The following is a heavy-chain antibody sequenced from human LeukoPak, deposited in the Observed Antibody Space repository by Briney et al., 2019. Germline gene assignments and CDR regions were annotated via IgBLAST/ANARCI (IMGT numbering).Heavy chain of an antibody. D-gene: IGHD1-26*01. V-gene: IGHV4-39*01. J-gene: IGHJ3*02. Sequence: SETLSLTCTVSGGSISSTNYYWGWIRQPPGKGLEWIGEINHSGSTNYNPSLKSRVTISVDTSKNQFSLRLSSVTAADTAVYYCARHAGFWVGPTPNRKKGRDAFDIWGQGTMVTVSS. CDR2: INHSGST. CDR3: ARHAGFWVGPTPNRKKGRDAFDI. CDR1: GGSISSTNYY.